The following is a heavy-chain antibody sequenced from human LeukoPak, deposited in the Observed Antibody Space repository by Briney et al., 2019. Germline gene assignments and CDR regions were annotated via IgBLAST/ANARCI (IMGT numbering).Heavy chain of an antibody. CDR1: GVSIKANSDY. D-gene: IGHD5-12*01. J-gene: IGHJ5*02. CDR2: IYHVGGT. Sequence: SETLSLTCNVSGVSIKANSDYWGWLRQTPGKGLEWIGSIYHVGGTYYNPSLKSRVTISIDTSKNQFSLRLTSVTAADTAIYYCARDGRSGYEDLWGPGTLVTVSP. V-gene: IGHV4-39*07. CDR3: ARDGRSGYEDL.